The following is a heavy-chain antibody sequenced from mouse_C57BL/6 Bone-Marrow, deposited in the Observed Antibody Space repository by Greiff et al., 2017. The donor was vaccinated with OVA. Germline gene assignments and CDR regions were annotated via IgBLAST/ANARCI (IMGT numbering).Heavy chain of an antibody. CDR2: FYPGSGSI. Sequence: QVQLQQSGAELVKPGASVKLSCKASGYTFTEYTIPWVKQRSGQGLEWIGWFYPGSGSIKYIEKFKDKATLTADKSSSNGYMEISRMTSEDSAIYFCARHEEKGSYYAMDDWGQGTSVTVSS. CDR3: ARHEEKGSYYAMDD. CDR1: GYTFTEYT. J-gene: IGHJ4*01. V-gene: IGHV1-62-2*01.